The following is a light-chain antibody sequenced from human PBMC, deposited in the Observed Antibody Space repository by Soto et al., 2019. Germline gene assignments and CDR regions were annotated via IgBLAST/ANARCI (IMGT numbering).Light chain of an antibody. CDR2: EVS. V-gene: IGKV2D-29*01. CDR3: MQTKQLPLT. Sequence: IVMTQTPLSLSVTPGQPASISCKSSQSLLHSDGKTYLYWYLQRPGQPPQLLMSEVSDRFSGVPDRFSGTGSGTDFTLTISRVEAEDVGLYSCMQTKQLPLTFGPGTKVEVK. J-gene: IGKJ1*01. CDR1: QSLLHSDGKTY.